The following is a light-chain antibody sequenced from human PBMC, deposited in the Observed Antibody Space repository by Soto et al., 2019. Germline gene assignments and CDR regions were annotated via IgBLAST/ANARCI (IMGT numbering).Light chain of an antibody. V-gene: IGKV1-12*01. Sequence: DIQMTQSPSSVSASVGDRVTITCRASQGVSNWLAWYQQKPGKAPKLLIYAASTLRSGVPSRFSGSGSGTDFTFTISSLQPEDIATYYCQQYDNLPITFGQGTRLE. CDR1: QGVSNW. J-gene: IGKJ5*01. CDR2: AAS. CDR3: QQYDNLPIT.